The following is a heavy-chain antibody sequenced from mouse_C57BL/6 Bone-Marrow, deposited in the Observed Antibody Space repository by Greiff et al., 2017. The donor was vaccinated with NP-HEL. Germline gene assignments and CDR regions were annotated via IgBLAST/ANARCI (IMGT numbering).Heavy chain of an antibody. Sequence: QVQLQQSGAELMKPGASVKLSCKATGYTFTGYWIEWVKQRPGHGLEWIEEILPGSGSTNYNEKFKGKATFTADTSSNTAYMQLSSLTTEDSAIYYCAREETTVVPHWYFDVWGTGTTVTVSS. CDR1: GYTFTGYW. D-gene: IGHD1-1*01. V-gene: IGHV1-9*01. J-gene: IGHJ1*03. CDR3: AREETTVVPHWYFDV. CDR2: ILPGSGST.